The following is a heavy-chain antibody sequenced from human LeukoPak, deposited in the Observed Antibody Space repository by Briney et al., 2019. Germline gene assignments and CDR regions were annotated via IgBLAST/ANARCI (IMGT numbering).Heavy chain of an antibody. CDR1: GFTFSSYS. J-gene: IGHJ4*02. D-gene: IGHD5-18*01. CDR3: ARGQTAMVTGDFDY. Sequence: GGSLRLSCAASGFTFSSYSMNWVRQAPGKGLEWVSSISSSSSYIYYADSVKGRFTISRDNAKNSLYLQMNSLRAEDTAVYYCARGQTAMVTGDFDYWGQGTLVTVSS. V-gene: IGHV3-21*01. CDR2: ISSSSSYI.